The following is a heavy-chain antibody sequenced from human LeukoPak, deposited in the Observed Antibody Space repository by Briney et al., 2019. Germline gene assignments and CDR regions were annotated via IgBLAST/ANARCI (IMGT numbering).Heavy chain of an antibody. CDR3: ARVQRGYSYNPLGYYYYYMDV. J-gene: IGHJ6*03. CDR2: INPNSGGT. CDR1: GYTFTGYY. D-gene: IGHD5-18*01. Sequence: ASVKVSCKASGYTFTGYYMHWVRQAPGQGLEWMGWINPNSGGTNYAQKFQGRVTMTRDTSISTAYMELSRLRSDDTAVYYCARVQRGYSYNPLGYYYYYMDVWGKGTTVTVSS. V-gene: IGHV1-2*02.